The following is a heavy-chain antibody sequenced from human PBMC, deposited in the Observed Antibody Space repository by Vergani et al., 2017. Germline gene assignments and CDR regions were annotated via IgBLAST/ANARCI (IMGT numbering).Heavy chain of an antibody. CDR3: ARGSCLGGDCYKTLFDY. J-gene: IGHJ4*02. Sequence: QVQLQESGPGLVRPPQTLSLTCTVSGGSISSGSYSWCWFRQPAGKGLEWIGRFYTGGGTSYNPSLKSRVTMSEDTSKNKFSLNLTSVTAADTAVYFCARGSCLGGDCYKTLFDYWGQGILVTVSS. CDR1: GGSISSGSYS. D-gene: IGHD2-21*01. V-gene: IGHV4-61*02. CDR2: FYTGGGT.